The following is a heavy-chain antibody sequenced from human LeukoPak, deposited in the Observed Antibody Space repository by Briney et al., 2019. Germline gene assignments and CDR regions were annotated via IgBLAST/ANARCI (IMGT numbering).Heavy chain of an antibody. CDR1: GYSISSGYY. CDR3: ARDVRGYNWFDP. J-gene: IGHJ5*02. Sequence: SETLSLTCTVSGYSISSGYYWGWIRQPPGKGLEWIGYIYHSGSTYYNPSLKSRVTISVDRSKNQFSLKLSSVTAADTAVYYCARDVRGYNWFDPWGQGTLVTVSS. CDR2: IYHSGST. D-gene: IGHD3-10*02. V-gene: IGHV4-38-2*02.